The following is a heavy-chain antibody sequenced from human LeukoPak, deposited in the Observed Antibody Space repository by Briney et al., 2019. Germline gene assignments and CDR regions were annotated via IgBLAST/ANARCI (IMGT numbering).Heavy chain of an antibody. CDR1: GYTFSNYA. CDR3: TKSTAPCSRGSCYSALES. D-gene: IGHD2-15*01. J-gene: IGHJ4*02. V-gene: IGHV3-23*01. Sequence: PGGSLRLSCAASGYTFSNYAMTWVRQAPGKRLEWVSGISHNGDRIYYADSVKGRFTISRDNSKNTLYLQMNSLRPEDTALYYCTKSTAPCSRGSCYSALESWGQGTLVTVSS. CDR2: ISHNGDRI.